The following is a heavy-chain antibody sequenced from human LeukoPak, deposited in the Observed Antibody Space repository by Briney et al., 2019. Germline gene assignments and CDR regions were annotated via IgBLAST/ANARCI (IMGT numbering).Heavy chain of an antibody. CDR1: GGSISSYY. D-gene: IGHD3-22*01. V-gene: IGHV4-59*01. CDR3: ARWNIAYDSGEKPWMNFDY. Sequence: SETLSLTCTVSGGSISSYYWSWIRQPPGKGLEWIGYIYYSGSTNYNPSLKSRVTISVDTSKNQFSLKLSSVTAADTAVYYCARWNIAYDSGEKPWMNFDYWGQGTLVTVSS. CDR2: IYYSGST. J-gene: IGHJ4*02.